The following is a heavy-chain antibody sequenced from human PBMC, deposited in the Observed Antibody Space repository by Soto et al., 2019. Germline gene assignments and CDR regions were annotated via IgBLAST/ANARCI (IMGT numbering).Heavy chain of an antibody. CDR2: IWYDGSNK. D-gene: IGHD6-19*01. CDR3: ARDYSSGLQDY. J-gene: IGHJ4*02. CDR1: GFTFSSYG. V-gene: IGHV3-33*01. Sequence: PGGSLRLSCAASGFTFSSYGMHWVRQAPGKGLEWVAVIWYDGSNKYYADSVKGRFTISRDNSKNTLYLQMNSLRAEDTAVYYCARDYSSGLQDYWGQGTLVTVSS.